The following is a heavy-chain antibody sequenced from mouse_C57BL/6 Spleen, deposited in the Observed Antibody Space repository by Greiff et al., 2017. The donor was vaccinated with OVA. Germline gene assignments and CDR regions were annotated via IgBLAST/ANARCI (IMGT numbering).Heavy chain of an antibody. CDR3: ARGRYYDAFAY. J-gene: IGHJ3*01. CDR2: ISSGSSTI. V-gene: IGHV5-17*01. Sequence: EVMLVESGGGLVKPGGSLKLSCAASGFTFSDYGMHWVRQAPEKGLEWVAYISSGSSTIYYADTVKGRFTISRDNAKNTLFLQMTSLRSEDTAMYYCARGRYYDAFAYWGQGTLVTVSA. D-gene: IGHD2-4*01. CDR1: GFTFSDYG.